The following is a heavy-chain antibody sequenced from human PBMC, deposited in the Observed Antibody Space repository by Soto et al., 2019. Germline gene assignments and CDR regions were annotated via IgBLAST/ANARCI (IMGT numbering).Heavy chain of an antibody. Sequence: SETLSLTCTVSGASIINYYWAWIRQPPGKGLECIGCVSNTASTTYNPSLKSRVTISVDRSKNQFYLKLSSVTAADTAVYYCASGLVTTLHYWGQGTLVTVSS. CDR3: ASGLVTTLHY. J-gene: IGHJ4*02. CDR2: VSNTAST. D-gene: IGHD4-17*01. CDR1: GASIINYY. V-gene: IGHV4-59*12.